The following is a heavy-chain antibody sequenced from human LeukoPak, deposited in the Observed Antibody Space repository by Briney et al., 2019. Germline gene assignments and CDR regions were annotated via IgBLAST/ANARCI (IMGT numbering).Heavy chain of an antibody. CDR2: ISAYNGNT. CDR1: GYTFTSYG. J-gene: IGHJ6*02. V-gene: IGHV1-18*01. Sequence: ASVKVSCKASGYTFTSYGISWVRQAPGQGLEWMGWISAYNGNTNYAQKLQGRVTMTTDTSTSTAYMELSSLRSEDTAVYYCATLAAAGPDPNYYYYGMDVWGQGTTVTVSS. D-gene: IGHD6-13*01. CDR3: ATLAAAGPDPNYYYYGMDV.